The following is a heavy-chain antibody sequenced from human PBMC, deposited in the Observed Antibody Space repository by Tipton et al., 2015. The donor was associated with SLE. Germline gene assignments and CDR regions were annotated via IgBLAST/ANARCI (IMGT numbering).Heavy chain of an antibody. CDR3: VRHGPIGTYGLDASHI. V-gene: IGHV4-38-2*02. CDR2: LYHSGNT. Sequence: TLSLTCTVSGYSISSGYYWGWIRQPPGKGLEWIGSLYHSGNTYYNPSLKSRVTISVDRSKNQFSLNLSSVTAADTAVFYCVRHGPIGTYGLDASHIWGHGTMVIVSS. CDR1: GYSISSGYY. D-gene: IGHD4/OR15-4a*01. J-gene: IGHJ3*02.